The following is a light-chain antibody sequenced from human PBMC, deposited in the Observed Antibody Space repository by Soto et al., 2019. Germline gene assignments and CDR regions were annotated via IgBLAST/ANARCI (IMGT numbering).Light chain of an antibody. CDR1: QSISSY. V-gene: IGKV1-39*01. J-gene: IGKJ3*01. CDR2: AAS. Sequence: DIQMTQSPSSLSASVGDRVTITCRASQSISSYLNWYQQKPAKAPKLLIYAASSLQSGVPSRFSGSGSGTDFTLTISSLQPEHFATYYCQQKDTFGPGTKVDIK. CDR3: QQKDT.